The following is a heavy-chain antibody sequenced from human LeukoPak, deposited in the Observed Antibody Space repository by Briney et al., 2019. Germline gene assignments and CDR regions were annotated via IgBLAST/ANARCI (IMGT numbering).Heavy chain of an antibody. J-gene: IGHJ6*03. CDR2: IYYSGST. D-gene: IGHD3-10*01. V-gene: IGHV4-30-4*07. Sequence: SETLSLTCAVSGGSISSGGYSWSWIRQPPGKGLEWIGYIYYSGSTYYNPSLKSRVTISVDTSKNQFSLKLSSVAAADTAVYYCARGRDYYGSGSYRAYYYYMDVWGKGTTVTVSS. CDR3: ARGRDYYGSGSYRAYYYYMDV. CDR1: GGSISSGGYS.